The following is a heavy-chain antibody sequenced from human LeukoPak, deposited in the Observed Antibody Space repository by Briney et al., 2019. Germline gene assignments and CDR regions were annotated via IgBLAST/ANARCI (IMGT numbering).Heavy chain of an antibody. Sequence: GGSLRLSCVASGMTFSSHWMTWVRQTTGKGLEWLATIKSDGSEIYYLDSVKGRFTISRDNAKNSLYLQMNSLRVEDTAVYYCARGGAARPDFWGQGTLVTVSS. CDR1: GMTFSSHW. CDR3: ARGGAARPDF. D-gene: IGHD6-6*01. CDR2: IKSDGSEI. V-gene: IGHV3-7*01. J-gene: IGHJ4*02.